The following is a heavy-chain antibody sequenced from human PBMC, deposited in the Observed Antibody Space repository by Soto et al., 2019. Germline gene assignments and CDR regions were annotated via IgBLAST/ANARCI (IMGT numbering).Heavy chain of an antibody. J-gene: IGHJ4*02. V-gene: IGHV2-5*02. Sequence: QITLKESGPTLVKPTQTLTLTCTFSGFSLSTSGVGVGWIRQPPGKALEWLALIYWDDDKRYSPSLKPRLTITKHTYQTQVVLTLTTMHPVDTATYSCARRPDSVQLEGQVDFDYWGQVTLVTVSS. CDR2: IYWDDDK. CDR3: ARRPDSVQLEGQVDFDY. D-gene: IGHD1-1*01. CDR1: GFSLSTSGVG.